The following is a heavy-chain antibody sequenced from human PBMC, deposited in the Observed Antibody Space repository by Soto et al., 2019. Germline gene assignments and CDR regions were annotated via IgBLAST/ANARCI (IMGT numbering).Heavy chain of an antibody. J-gene: IGHJ4*02. CDR1: VYTFTSYG. CDR3: ARGYCSGGSCYSSVY. D-gene: IGHD2-15*01. CDR2: ISAYNGNT. Sequence: ASVKVSCKASVYTFTSYGISWVRQAPGQGLEWMGWISAYNGNTNYAQKLQGRVTMTTDTSTSTAYMELRSLRSDDTAVYYCARGYCSGGSCYSSVYWGQGTLVTVSS. V-gene: IGHV1-18*01.